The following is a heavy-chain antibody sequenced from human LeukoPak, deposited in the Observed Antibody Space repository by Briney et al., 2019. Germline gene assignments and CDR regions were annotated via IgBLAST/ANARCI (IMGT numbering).Heavy chain of an antibody. CDR2: IYYSGST. D-gene: IGHD3-22*01. J-gene: IGHJ4*02. V-gene: IGHV4-59*04. CDR3: ARHRRYYDSSSFDY. Sequence: PSETLSLTCTVSGGSISSYYWSWIRQPPGKRLEWIGYIYYSGSTYYNPSLKSRVTISVDTSKNQFSLKLSSVTAADAAVYYCARHRRYYDSSSFDYWGQGTLVTVSS. CDR1: GGSISSYY.